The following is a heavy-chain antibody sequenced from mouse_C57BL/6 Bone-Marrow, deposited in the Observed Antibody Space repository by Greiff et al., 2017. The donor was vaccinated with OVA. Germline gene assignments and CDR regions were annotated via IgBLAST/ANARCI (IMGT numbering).Heavy chain of an antibody. D-gene: IGHD1-1*01. CDR1: GYSITSGYY. CDR2: ISYDGSN. J-gene: IGHJ3*01. Sequence: ESGPGLVKPSQSLSLTCSVSGYSITSGYYWNWIRQFPGNKLEWMGYISYDGSNNYNPSLKNRISIPRDTSKNQFFLKLNSVSTEDTATYYCARPYYYGSSSWFAYWGQGTLVTVSA. V-gene: IGHV3-6*01. CDR3: ARPYYYGSSSWFAY.